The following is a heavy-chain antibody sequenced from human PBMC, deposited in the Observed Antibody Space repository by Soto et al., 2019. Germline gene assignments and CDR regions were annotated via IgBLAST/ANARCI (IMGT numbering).Heavy chain of an antibody. J-gene: IGHJ6*02. CDR1: GYTFTDYY. CDR3: ARTPNNGRAGVYGMDV. Sequence: QVLLVQSGAEVKKPGASVKVSCKASGYTFTDYYIHWVRQAPGQGLEWMGWIDGDSGDTKYAQNFXDXVXMXXDTSINTAYMELSRLTSDDTAVYYCARTPNNGRAGVYGMDVWGQGTTVIVSS. V-gene: IGHV1-2*02. D-gene: IGHD1-26*01. CDR2: IDGDSGDT.